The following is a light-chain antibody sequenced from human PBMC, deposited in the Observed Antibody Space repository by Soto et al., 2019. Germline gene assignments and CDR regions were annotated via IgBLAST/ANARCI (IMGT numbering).Light chain of an antibody. J-gene: IGKJ4*01. CDR2: KTS. CDR1: QSISIW. Sequence: DIQMTQSPSTLSASVGDRVTITCRASQSISIWLAWYQQKPGKAPKVLIYKTSTLESGVPSRFSGSGSGTEFTLTISSLQPDDFATYYCQHYNTYPLTFGGGTKVEIK. V-gene: IGKV1-5*03. CDR3: QHYNTYPLT.